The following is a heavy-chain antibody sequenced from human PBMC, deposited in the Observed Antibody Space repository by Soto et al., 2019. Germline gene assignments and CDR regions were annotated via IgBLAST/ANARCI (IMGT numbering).Heavy chain of an antibody. CDR1: GFTFSSYW. J-gene: IGHJ4*02. Sequence: HGGSLRLSCAASGFTFSSYWMNWVRQAPGKGLKWVSRISSSGGTTYYAGSVKGRFTISRDNSKNSLYLQMNGLGAEDTAVYYCAKSLGSSWKGFDYWGQGTLVTVSS. CDR2: ISSSGGTT. D-gene: IGHD6-6*01. CDR3: AKSLGSSWKGFDY. V-gene: IGHV3-23*01.